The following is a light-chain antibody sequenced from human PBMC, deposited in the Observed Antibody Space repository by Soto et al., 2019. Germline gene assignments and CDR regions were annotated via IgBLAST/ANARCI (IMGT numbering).Light chain of an antibody. CDR3: QHLNSYPYT. CDR1: QDITNF. V-gene: IGKV1-9*01. Sequence: DIQLTQSPSFLSAAVGARVTITCRASQDITNFLAWYQQKPGKAPELLIYGASTLHSGVPARFSGSGSGTEFTLTISSLQPEDFATYHCQHLNSYPYTFDQGTKMEIK. J-gene: IGKJ2*01. CDR2: GAS.